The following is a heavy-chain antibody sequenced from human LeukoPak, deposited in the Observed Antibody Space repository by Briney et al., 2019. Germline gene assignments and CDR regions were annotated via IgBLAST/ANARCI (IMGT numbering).Heavy chain of an antibody. D-gene: IGHD5-24*01. Sequence: GGSLRLSCAPFGFTFSSYGMHWVRQAPGKGLEWVAVISYDGSSKYYADSVKGRFTISRDNSKNTLYLQMNSLRAEDTAVYYCGGGGGGRWLHYFDYWGQGTLVTVSS. CDR2: ISYDGSSK. J-gene: IGHJ4*02. V-gene: IGHV3-30*03. CDR3: GGGGGGRWLHYFDY. CDR1: GFTFSSYG.